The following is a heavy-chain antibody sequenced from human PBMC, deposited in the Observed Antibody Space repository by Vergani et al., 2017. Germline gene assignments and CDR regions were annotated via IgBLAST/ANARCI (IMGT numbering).Heavy chain of an antibody. CDR1: GFTFSSYA. Sequence: QVQLVESGGGVVQPGRSLRLSCAASGFTFSSYAMHWVRQAPGKGLEWVAVISYDGSNKYYADSVKGRFTISGDNSKNTLYLQMNSLRAEDTAVYYCAKEPGYSSDWEVYYYYYMDVWGKGTTVTVSS. CDR3: AKEPGYSSDWEVYYYYYMDV. J-gene: IGHJ6*03. CDR2: ISYDGSNK. V-gene: IGHV3-30*04. D-gene: IGHD6-19*01.